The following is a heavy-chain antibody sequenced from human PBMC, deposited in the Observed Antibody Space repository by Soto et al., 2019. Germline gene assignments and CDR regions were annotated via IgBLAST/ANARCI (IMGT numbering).Heavy chain of an antibody. CDR3: AKVLRGGAMPGPDY. V-gene: IGHV3-30*18. Sequence: PGGSLRLSSRTSGFRFSSYGMHWVRQAPGKGPEWVAFISGDGSNTEYVDSVKGRFTISRDNSKNTLYLQINSLRAEDTAVYYCAKVLRGGAMPGPDYWGQGTLVTVSS. CDR1: GFRFSSYG. J-gene: IGHJ4*02. CDR2: ISGDGSNT. D-gene: IGHD3-16*01.